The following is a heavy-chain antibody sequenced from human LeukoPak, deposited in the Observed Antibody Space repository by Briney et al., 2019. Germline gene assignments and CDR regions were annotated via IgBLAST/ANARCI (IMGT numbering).Heavy chain of an antibody. Sequence: SETLSLTCTVSGGSISGYYWSWIRQPPGKGLEWIAYIYYNGISNYNPSLKSRVIISVDSSKNQFSLKLTSVTAADTAVYYCATQITMPGLNWFDPWGQGTLVTVSS. CDR2: IYYNGIS. D-gene: IGHD3-10*01. CDR1: GGSISGYY. J-gene: IGHJ5*02. CDR3: ATQITMPGLNWFDP. V-gene: IGHV4-59*01.